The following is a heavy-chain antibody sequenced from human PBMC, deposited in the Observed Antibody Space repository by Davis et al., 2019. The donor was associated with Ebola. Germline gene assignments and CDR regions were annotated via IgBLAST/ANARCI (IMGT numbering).Heavy chain of an antibody. D-gene: IGHD3-10*01. CDR2: IIPILGIA. J-gene: IGHJ4*02. Sequence: SVTVSCKASGGTFSSYAISWVRQAPGQGLEWMGGIIPILGIANYAQKFQGRVTITADKSTSTAYMELNSLRSEDTAVYYCARDWGEYGSGSYLFDYWGQGTLVTVSS. CDR1: GGTFSSYA. CDR3: ARDWGEYGSGSYLFDY. V-gene: IGHV1-69*10.